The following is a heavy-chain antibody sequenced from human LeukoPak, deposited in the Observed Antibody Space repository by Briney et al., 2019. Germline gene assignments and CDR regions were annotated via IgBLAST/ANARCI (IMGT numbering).Heavy chain of an antibody. D-gene: IGHD6-19*01. Sequence: GGSLRLSCAASGFTFSSYAMSWVRQAPGKGLEWVSAISGSGGSTYYADSVKGRFTISRDNSKNTLYLQMNSLRAEDTAVYYCAKRGSLSSGWYLDFDYWGQGTLATVSS. CDR2: ISGSGGST. V-gene: IGHV3-23*01. CDR3: AKRGSLSSGWYLDFDY. J-gene: IGHJ4*02. CDR1: GFTFSSYA.